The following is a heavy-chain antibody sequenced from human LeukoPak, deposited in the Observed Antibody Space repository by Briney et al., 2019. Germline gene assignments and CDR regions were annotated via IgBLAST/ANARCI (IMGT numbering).Heavy chain of an antibody. J-gene: IGHJ6*03. CDR3: ATSPRRIAAADRKSRNYYYYMDV. CDR2: INHSGST. Sequence: SETLSLTCAVYGGSFSGYYWSWIRQPPGKGLEWIGEINHSGSTNYNPSLKSRVTISVDTSKNQFSLKLSSVTAADTAVYYCATSPRRIAAADRKSRNYYYYMDVWGKGTTVTVSS. CDR1: GGSFSGYY. V-gene: IGHV4-34*01. D-gene: IGHD6-13*01.